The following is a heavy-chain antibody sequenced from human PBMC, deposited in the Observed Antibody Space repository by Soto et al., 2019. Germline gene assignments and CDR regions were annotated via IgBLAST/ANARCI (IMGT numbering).Heavy chain of an antibody. CDR2: ITGDSGNT. Sequence: ASVKVSCKASGYMFTKSAMHWVRQAPGQRLEWMGWITGDSGNTKYSPKLQDRVTITRDTSASTAYMELSSLRSEDTALYYCARDGVAAGNINFDYWGQGTLVTVS. V-gene: IGHV1-3*01. CDR1: GYMFTKSA. J-gene: IGHJ4*03. D-gene: IGHD6-19*01. CDR3: ARDGVAAGNINFDY.